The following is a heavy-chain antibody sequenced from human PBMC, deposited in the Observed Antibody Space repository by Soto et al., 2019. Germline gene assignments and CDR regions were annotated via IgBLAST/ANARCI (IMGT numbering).Heavy chain of an antibody. CDR2: IYSGGST. D-gene: IGHD3-10*01. V-gene: IGHV3-23*03. CDR1: GFTFNIYA. Sequence: LRLSCAASGFTFNIYAMSWVRQAPGKGLAWVSVIYSGGSTYYADSAKGRFTISRDNSKTTVYLQMNSLRAEDTAVYYCVKHQVSLVRGISPFDYWGQGALVTVSS. CDR3: VKHQVSLVRGISPFDY. J-gene: IGHJ4*02.